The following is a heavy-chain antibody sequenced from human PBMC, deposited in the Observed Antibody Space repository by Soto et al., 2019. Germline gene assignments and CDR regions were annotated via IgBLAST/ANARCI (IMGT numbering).Heavy chain of an antibody. Sequence: GESLKISCKGSGYSFITHWIAWVRQMPGKGLEWMGIIYPGDSDTRYSPSFQGQVTFSADKSISTAYLQWSSLEASDTAMYFCARPTYCSSTSCSPFDYWGQGTLVTVSS. CDR2: IYPGDSDT. D-gene: IGHD2-2*01. CDR3: ARPTYCSSTSCSPFDY. V-gene: IGHV5-51*01. CDR1: GYSFITHW. J-gene: IGHJ4*02.